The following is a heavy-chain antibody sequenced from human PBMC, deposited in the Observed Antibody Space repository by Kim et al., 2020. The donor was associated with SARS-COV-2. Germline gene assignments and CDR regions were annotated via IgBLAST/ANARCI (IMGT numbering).Heavy chain of an antibody. CDR1: GFTFSSYW. Sequence: GGSLRLSCAASGFTFSSYWMSWVRQAPGKGLEWVANIKQDGSEKYYVDSVKGRFTISRDNAKNSLYLQMNSMSAEATAASYCARDVALYDILIGYSYYYG. D-gene: IGHD3-9*01. V-gene: IGHV3-7*03. J-gene: IGHJ6*01. CDR2: IKQDGSEK. CDR3: ARDVALYDILIGYSYYYG.